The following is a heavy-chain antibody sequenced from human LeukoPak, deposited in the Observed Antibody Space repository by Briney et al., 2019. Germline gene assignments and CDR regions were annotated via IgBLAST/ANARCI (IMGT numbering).Heavy chain of an antibody. V-gene: IGHV3-7*03. Sequence: PGGPLRLSCAASGFTFSSYWMSWVRQAPGKGLEWVANIKQDGSEKYYVDSVKGRFTISRDNAKNSLYLQMNSLRAEDTAVYYCARDSTRSAAKGFGAYYYYGMDVWGKGTTVTVSS. J-gene: IGHJ6*04. D-gene: IGHD2-2*01. CDR2: IKQDGSEK. CDR1: GFTFSSYW. CDR3: ARDSTRSAAKGFGAYYYYGMDV.